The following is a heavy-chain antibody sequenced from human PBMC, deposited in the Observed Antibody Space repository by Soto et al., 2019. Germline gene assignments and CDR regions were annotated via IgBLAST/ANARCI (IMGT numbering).Heavy chain of an antibody. D-gene: IGHD2-2*01. J-gene: IGHJ4*02. Sequence: ASVKVSCKASGYTFNTYGISWVRQAPGQGLEWMGWISTFNGETRYAQKFQARVTVTTDTSTTTGYMELRSLRSDDTAVYYCARDVGYCSSSTCLIDHWGQGTLVTVSS. CDR2: ISTFNGET. CDR1: GYTFNTYG. V-gene: IGHV1-18*01. CDR3: ARDVGYCSSSTCLIDH.